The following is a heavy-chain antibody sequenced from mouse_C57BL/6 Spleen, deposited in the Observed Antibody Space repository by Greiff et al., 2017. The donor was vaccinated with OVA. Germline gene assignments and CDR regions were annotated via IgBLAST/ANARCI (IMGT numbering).Heavy chain of an antibody. D-gene: IGHD3-3*01. J-gene: IGHJ4*01. CDR2: IWSDGST. V-gene: IGHV2-6-1*01. Sequence: VQLQQSGPGLVAPSQSLSITCTVSGFSLTSYGVHWVRQPPGKGLEWLVVIWSDGSTTYNSALKYRLNISKDNSKSQVFLKMNSLQTDDTAMYYCARHAGTGAMDYWGQGTSVTVSS. CDR1: GFSLTSYG. CDR3: ARHAGTGAMDY.